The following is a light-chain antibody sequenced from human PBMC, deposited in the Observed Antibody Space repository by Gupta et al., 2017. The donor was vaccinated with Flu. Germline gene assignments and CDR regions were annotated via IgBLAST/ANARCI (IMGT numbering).Light chain of an antibody. V-gene: IGKV3-20*01. CDR3: QQYGSSPFT. CDR2: GAS. CDR1: QSISRSY. J-gene: IGKJ3*01. Sequence: SCRASQSISRSYLAWYQQKPGQAPRLLIYGASSRATGIPDRFSGSGSGTDFTLTISRLEPEDFAVYSCQQYGSSPFTFGHGTKVDIK.